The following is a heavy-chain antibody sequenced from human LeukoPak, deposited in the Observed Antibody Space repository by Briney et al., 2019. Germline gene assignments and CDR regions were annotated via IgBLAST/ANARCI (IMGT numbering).Heavy chain of an antibody. V-gene: IGHV3-23*01. Sequence: PGGSLRLSCAASGFTFSSYAMSWVRQAPGKGLEWVSAISGSGGSTYYADSVKGRFTISRDNSKNTLYLQMNSLRAEDTAVYYCAKDRAITIFGALNWFDPWGQGTLVTVSS. D-gene: IGHD3-3*01. CDR3: AKDRAITIFGALNWFDP. J-gene: IGHJ5*02. CDR1: GFTFSSYA. CDR2: ISGSGGST.